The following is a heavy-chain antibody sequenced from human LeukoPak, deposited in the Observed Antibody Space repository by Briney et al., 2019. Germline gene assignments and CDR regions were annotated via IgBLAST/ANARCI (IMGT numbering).Heavy chain of an antibody. D-gene: IGHD3-22*01. CDR3: ARRRVYDSSGYYYIDAFDI. J-gene: IGHJ3*02. V-gene: IGHV5-51*01. CDR1: GYSFTNYW. Sequence: GESLKISCKGSGYSFTNYWIGWVRQMPGKGLEWMGIIYPGDSDTRYSPSLQGQVTISVDKSISTAYLQWSSLKASDTAMHYCARRRVYDSSGYYYIDAFDIWGQGTMVTASS. CDR2: IYPGDSDT.